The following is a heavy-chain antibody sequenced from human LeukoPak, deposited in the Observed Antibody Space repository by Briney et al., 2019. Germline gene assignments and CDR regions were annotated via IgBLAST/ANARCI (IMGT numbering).Heavy chain of an antibody. CDR2: INPKSGGT. CDR1: GYTFTGYF. V-gene: IGHV1-2*02. Sequence: ASVKVFCKASGYTFTGYFMHWVRQAPGQGPEWMGWINPKSGGTNYVQKFQGRVSMTRDTSTSTFFMELRRLTSDDTAVYYCARDLWGSSSGGGYSGNYYYYYMDVWGKGTTVTVSS. CDR3: ARDLWGSSSGGGYSGNYYYYYMDV. J-gene: IGHJ6*03. D-gene: IGHD6-6*01.